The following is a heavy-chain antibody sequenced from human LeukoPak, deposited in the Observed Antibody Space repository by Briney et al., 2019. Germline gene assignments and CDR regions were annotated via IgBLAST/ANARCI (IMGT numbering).Heavy chain of an antibody. V-gene: IGHV4-31*03. J-gene: IGHJ6*02. CDR2: IYYSGST. Sequence: SQTLSLTCTVSGGSISSGGYYWSWIRQHPGKGLEWIGYIYYSGSTYYNPSLKSRVTISVDTSKNQFSLKLSSVTAADTAVYYCARVYEGYCSSTSCYAPKENYYYYGMDVWGQGTTVTVSS. D-gene: IGHD2-2*01. CDR3: ARVYEGYCSSTSCYAPKENYYYYGMDV. CDR1: GGSISSGGYY.